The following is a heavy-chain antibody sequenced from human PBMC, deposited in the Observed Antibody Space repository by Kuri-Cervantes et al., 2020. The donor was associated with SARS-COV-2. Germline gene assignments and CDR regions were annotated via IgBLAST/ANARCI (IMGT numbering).Heavy chain of an antibody. CDR1: GFTFSDHY. J-gene: IGHJ2*01. Sequence: GESLKISCAASGFTFSDHYMDWVRQAPGKGLEWVGRTRNKANSYTTEYAASVKGRFTISRDDSKNSLYLQMNSLKTEDTAVYCCARDWAAAGSGDMWYFDLWGRGTLVTVSS. CDR3: ARDWAAAGSGDMWYFDL. V-gene: IGHV3-72*01. CDR2: TRNKANSYTT. D-gene: IGHD6-13*01.